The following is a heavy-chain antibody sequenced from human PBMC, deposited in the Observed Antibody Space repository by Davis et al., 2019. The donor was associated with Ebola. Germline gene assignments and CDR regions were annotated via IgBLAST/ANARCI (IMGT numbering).Heavy chain of an antibody. Sequence: GSLRLSCTVSGGSVSSSTYYWGWMRQPPGKGLEWIGSIYYSGSTYYNPSLKSRVTISVDTSKNQFSLKLSSVTAADTAVYYCARDGYSSSWYLNWFDPWGQGTLVTVSS. CDR1: GGSVSSSTYY. V-gene: IGHV4-39*02. J-gene: IGHJ5*02. CDR2: IYYSGST. CDR3: ARDGYSSSWYLNWFDP. D-gene: IGHD6-13*01.